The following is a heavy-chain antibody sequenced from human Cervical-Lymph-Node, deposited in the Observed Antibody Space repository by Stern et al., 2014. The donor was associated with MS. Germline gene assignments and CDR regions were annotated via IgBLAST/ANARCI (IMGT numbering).Heavy chain of an antibody. CDR2: IYWDDSK. CDR3: ATHAPGVVPAALDF. CDR1: GFSLSTSGVG. V-gene: IGHV2-5*02. J-gene: IGHJ4*02. D-gene: IGHD2-2*01. Sequence: QITLKESGPTLVKPTQTLTLTCTFSGFSLSTSGVGVGWIRQPPGKDLEWLAFIYWDDSKRYSPSLKNRLTITKDPSKNQVVLTMKNMGPVDTATFYCATHAPGVVPAALDFWGQGTLVTVSS.